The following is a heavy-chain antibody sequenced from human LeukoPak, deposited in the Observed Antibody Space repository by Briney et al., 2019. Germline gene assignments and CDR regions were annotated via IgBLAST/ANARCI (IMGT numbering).Heavy chain of an antibody. D-gene: IGHD3-3*01. V-gene: IGHV2-5*01. CDR1: GFSLSTSGVG. J-gene: IGHJ4*02. CDR2: IYWNDDK. Sequence: SGPTLVKPTQTLTLTCTFSGFSLSTSGVGVGWLRKPPGKALEWLALIYWNDDKRYSPSLKSRLTITKDTSKNQVVLTMTNMDPVDTATYYCARDYDFWSGYYRANFDYWGQGTLVTVSS. CDR3: ARDYDFWSGYYRANFDY.